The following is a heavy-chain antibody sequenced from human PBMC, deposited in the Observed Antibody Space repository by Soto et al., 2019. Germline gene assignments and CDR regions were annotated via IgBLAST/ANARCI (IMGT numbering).Heavy chain of an antibody. CDR2: VFYTGFT. CDR1: GASISGSYYY. J-gene: IGHJ4*02. D-gene: IGHD1-20*01. CDR3: ATSQKGYNWNYFDH. V-gene: IGHV4-39*01. Sequence: PSETLSLTCAVSGASISGSYYYWAWLRQSPGKGPEWIGSVFYTGFTSYNPSLESRVSVSVDTSKSQFSLKLSDVTAADTAVYYGATSQKGYNWNYFDHWGQGAMVTVAS.